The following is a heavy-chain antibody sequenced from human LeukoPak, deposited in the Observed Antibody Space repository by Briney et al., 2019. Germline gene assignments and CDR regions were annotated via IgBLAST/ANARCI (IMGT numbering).Heavy chain of an antibody. CDR3: AREEEQWLVPWFDP. CDR1: GGTFTSYA. D-gene: IGHD6-19*01. J-gene: IGHJ5*02. CDR2: IIPIIGTA. Sequence: ASVKVSCTASGGTFTSYAISWVRQAPGQGLEWMGWIIPIIGTANYAQKFQGRVTITADECTSTAYMELSSLRSEDTAVYYCAREEEQWLVPWFDPWGEGTPVTVYS. V-gene: IGHV1-69*13.